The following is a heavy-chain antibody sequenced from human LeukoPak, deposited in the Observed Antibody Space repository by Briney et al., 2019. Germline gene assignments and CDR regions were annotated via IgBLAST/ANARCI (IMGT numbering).Heavy chain of an antibody. CDR3: ARMAGRGYYDY. J-gene: IGHJ4*02. Sequence: GGSLRLSCAASGFTFSSYEMNWVRQAPEKGLEWVSYTSSSGTNIYYADSVKGRFTISRDNAKNSLYLQMNSLRAEDTAVYYCARMAGRGYYDYWGQGTLVTVSS. V-gene: IGHV3-48*03. D-gene: IGHD1-26*01. CDR1: GFTFSSYE. CDR2: TSSSGTNI.